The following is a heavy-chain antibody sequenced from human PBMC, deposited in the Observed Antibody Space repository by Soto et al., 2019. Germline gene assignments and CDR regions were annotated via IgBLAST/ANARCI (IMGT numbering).Heavy chain of an antibody. V-gene: IGHV1-18*01. Sequence: GASVKFSCKASGYTFTSYGISWVRQAPGQGLEWMGWISAYNGNTNYAQKLQGRVTMTTDTSTSTAYMELRSLRSDDTAVYYCAREGAYYDSSGYDDYWGQGTLVTVSS. CDR1: GYTFTSYG. CDR3: AREGAYYDSSGYDDY. CDR2: ISAYNGNT. J-gene: IGHJ4*02. D-gene: IGHD3-22*01.